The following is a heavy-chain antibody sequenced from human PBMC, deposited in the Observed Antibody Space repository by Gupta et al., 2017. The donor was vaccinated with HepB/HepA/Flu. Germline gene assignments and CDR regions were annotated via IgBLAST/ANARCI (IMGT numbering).Heavy chain of an antibody. CDR1: GFTFSSYA. V-gene: IGHV3-30-3*01. CDR2: ISSDGNNK. Sequence: QWHLVESGGGVVQPGRSLRLSCAASGFTFSSYAMHWVRQAPCKGLEWVAVISSDGNNKFYADSVKGRFTISRDNSKNTLYLQMNSLRGEDTALYYCARTDSLDYWGQGALVTVSS. CDR3: ARTDSLDY. J-gene: IGHJ4*02.